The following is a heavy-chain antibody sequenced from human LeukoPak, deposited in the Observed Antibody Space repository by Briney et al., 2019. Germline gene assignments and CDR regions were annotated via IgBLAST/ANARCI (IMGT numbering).Heavy chain of an antibody. J-gene: IGHJ4*02. CDR3: ARGRLRFGELLPFDY. Sequence: GASVKVSCKASGYTFTSYGISWVRQAPGQGLEWMGWISAYNGNTNYAQKLQGRVTMTTDTSTSTAYMELRSLRSDDTAVYYCARGRLRFGELLPFDYWGQGTLVTVSS. CDR2: ISAYNGNT. D-gene: IGHD3-10*01. V-gene: IGHV1-18*01. CDR1: GYTFTSYG.